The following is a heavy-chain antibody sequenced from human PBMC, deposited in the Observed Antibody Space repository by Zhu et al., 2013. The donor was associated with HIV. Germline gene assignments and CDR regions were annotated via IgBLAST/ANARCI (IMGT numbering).Heavy chain of an antibody. J-gene: IGHJ5*02. CDR3: ARGKAAAGTATGNWFDP. D-gene: IGHD6-13*01. CDR2: INHSGST. CDR1: GGSFSGYY. V-gene: IGHV4-34*01. Sequence: QVQLQESGPGLVKPSETLSLTCAVYGGSFSGYYWSWIRQPPGKGLEWIGEINHSGSTNYNPSLKSRVTISVDTSKNQFSLKLSSVTAADTAVYYCARGKAAAGTATGNWFDPWGQGTLVTVSS.